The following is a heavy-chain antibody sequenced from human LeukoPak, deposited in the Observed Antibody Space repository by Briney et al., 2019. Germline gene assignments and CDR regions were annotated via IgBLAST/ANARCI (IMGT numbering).Heavy chain of an antibody. V-gene: IGHV4-4*07. J-gene: IGHJ3*02. D-gene: IGHD5-18*01. CDR3: ARGVRNTAMVTRPDAFDI. CDR2: FYTSGST. Sequence: SETLSLTCSVSGGSISSYYWSWIRQPAGKGLEWIGHFYTSGSTNYNPSLKSRVTMSLDTSKNQFSLNLSSVTAADTAVYYCARGVRNTAMVTRPDAFDIWGQGTMVTVSS. CDR1: GGSISSYY.